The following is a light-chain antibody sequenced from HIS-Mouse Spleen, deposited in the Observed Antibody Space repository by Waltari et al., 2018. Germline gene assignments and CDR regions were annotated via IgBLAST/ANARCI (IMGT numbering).Light chain of an antibody. J-gene: IGLJ2*01. CDR3: SLYTSSSTLV. CDR1: SSDVGSYNR. V-gene: IGLV2-18*01. CDR2: EVS. Sequence: QSALTQPPSVSGSPGQSVTISCTGTSSDVGSYNRVSRNQQPPGTAPKLMIYEVSNRPSGVPDRFSGSKSGNTASLTISGLQAEDEADYYCSLYTSSSTLVFGGGTKLTVL.